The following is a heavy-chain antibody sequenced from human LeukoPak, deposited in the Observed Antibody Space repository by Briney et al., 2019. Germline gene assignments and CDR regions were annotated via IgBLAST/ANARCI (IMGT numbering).Heavy chain of an antibody. J-gene: IGHJ4*02. V-gene: IGHV3-23*01. Sequence: PGGSLRLSCTASGFTLSNFAMSWVRQAPGKGLEWVSTITGGSGAKYYADSVKGRFTISRDNSKDTLYLQMHSLRAGDTAVYFCAKDTPLTTYTSGWSSNSFDYWGQGTLVAVSS. D-gene: IGHD6-19*01. CDR2: ITGGSGAK. CDR1: GFTLSNFA. CDR3: AKDTPLTTYTSGWSSNSFDY.